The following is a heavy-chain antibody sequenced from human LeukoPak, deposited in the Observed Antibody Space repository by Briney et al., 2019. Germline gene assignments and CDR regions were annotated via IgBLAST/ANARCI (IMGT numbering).Heavy chain of an antibody. CDR2: ISGSGGST. D-gene: IGHD6-13*01. Sequence: PGGSLRLSCAASGFTFSSYAMSWVRQAPGKGLEWVSAISGSGGSTYYADSVKGRFTISRDNSKNTLYLQMNSLRAEDTAVYYCAKESLASIAAATGAFDIWGQGTMVTVSS. CDR3: AKESLASIAAATGAFDI. J-gene: IGHJ3*02. V-gene: IGHV3-23*01. CDR1: GFTFSSYA.